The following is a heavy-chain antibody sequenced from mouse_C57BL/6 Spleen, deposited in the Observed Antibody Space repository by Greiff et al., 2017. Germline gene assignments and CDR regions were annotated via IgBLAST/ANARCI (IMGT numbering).Heavy chain of an antibody. CDR2: IYPSDSET. J-gene: IGHJ2*01. CDR3: ARPLTGGGYFDY. CDR1: GYTFTSYW. V-gene: IGHV1-61*01. Sequence: QVHVKQPGAELVRPGSSVKLSCKASGYTFTSYWMDWVKQRPGQGLEWIGNIYPSDSETHYNQKFKDKATLTVDKSSSTAYMQLSSLTSEDSAVYYCARPLTGGGYFDYWGQGTTLTVSS.